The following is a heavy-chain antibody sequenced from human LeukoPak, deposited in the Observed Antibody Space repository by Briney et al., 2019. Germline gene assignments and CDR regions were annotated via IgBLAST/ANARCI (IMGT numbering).Heavy chain of an antibody. CDR1: GGSISSYY. CDR2: IYYSGST. CDR3: AREERYYYDSSGYFLNWFDP. V-gene: IGHV4-59*01. J-gene: IGHJ5*02. Sequence: PSETLSFTCTVSGGSISSYYWSWIRQPPGKGLEWIGYIYYSGSTNYNPSLKSRVTISVDTSKNQFSLKLSSATAADTAVYYCAREERYYYDSSGYFLNWFDPWGQGTLVTVSS. D-gene: IGHD3-22*01.